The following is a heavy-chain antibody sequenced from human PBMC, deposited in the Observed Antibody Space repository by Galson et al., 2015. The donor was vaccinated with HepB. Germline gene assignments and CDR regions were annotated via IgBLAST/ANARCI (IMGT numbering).Heavy chain of an antibody. CDR2: IKSITDGGTT. J-gene: IGHJ6*03. D-gene: IGHD1-1*01. CDR1: GFTFSNAW. CDR3: TTESSWRSYYYYYYMDV. V-gene: IGHV3-15*07. Sequence: SLRLSCAASGFTFSNAWMNWVRQAPGKGLEWVGRIKSITDGGTTDYAAPVKGRFTISRDDSKNTLYLQMNSLKTEDTAVYYCTTESSWRSYYYYYYMDVWGKGTTVTVSS.